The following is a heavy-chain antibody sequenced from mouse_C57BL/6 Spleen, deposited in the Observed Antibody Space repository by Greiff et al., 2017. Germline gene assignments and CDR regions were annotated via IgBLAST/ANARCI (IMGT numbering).Heavy chain of an antibody. J-gene: IGHJ2*01. Sequence: VQLQQPGAELVKPGASVKLSCKASGYTFTRYWMQWVKQRPGQGLEWIGAIDPSDSCPTYNQKFKGKATLTVATYSSTASMQLSSLTSEDSAADYCAKGLTTVGAFDYWGQGTTLTVSA. V-gene: IGHV1-50*01. CDR2: IDPSDSCP. CDR3: AKGLTTVGAFDY. D-gene: IGHD1-1*01. CDR1: GYTFTRYW.